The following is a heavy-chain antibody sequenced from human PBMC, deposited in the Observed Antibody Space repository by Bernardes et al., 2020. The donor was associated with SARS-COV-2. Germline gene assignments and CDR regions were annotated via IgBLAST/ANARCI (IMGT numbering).Heavy chain of an antibody. D-gene: IGHD5-18*01. CDR2: INPHSGGT. CDR3: ATVVGYSYGGGWFDP. V-gene: IGHV1-2*02. J-gene: IGHJ5*02. Sequence: VKVSCKASGYTLSDYYMHWVRQAPGQGLEWMGWINPHSGGTNYAQKFQGRVTVTRDTSISTAYMELRSLTSDDTAVYYCATVVGYSYGGGWFDPWGQGTLVTVSS. CDR1: GYTLSDYY.